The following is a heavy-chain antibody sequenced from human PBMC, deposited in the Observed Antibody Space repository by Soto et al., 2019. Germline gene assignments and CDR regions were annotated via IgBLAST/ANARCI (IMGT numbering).Heavy chain of an antibody. CDR3: ARGDSVWQGDY. V-gene: IGHV1-2*02. CDR2: IDPNSGGT. Sequence: QVQLVQSGAEAKKPGASVKVSCKAPGHSFTGYYFHWVRQALGQGLEWMGWIDPNSGGTNYAQKFQGRVSMTRDTSISTAYMELSSLRSDDTFGSYCARGDSVWQGDYWGHGILVTVS. D-gene: IGHD6-19*01. CDR1: GHSFTGYY. J-gene: IGHJ4*01.